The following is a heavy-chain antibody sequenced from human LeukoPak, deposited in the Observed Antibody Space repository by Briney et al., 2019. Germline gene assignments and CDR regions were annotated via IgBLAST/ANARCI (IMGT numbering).Heavy chain of an antibody. J-gene: IGHJ5*02. Sequence: ASVKVSCKAPGYTFTSYGISWVRQAPGQGLEWMGWISAYNGNTNYAQKLQGRVTMTTGTSTSTAYMELRSLRSDDTAVYYCARAGYSYGNNWFDPWGQGTLVTVSS. D-gene: IGHD5-18*01. CDR3: ARAGYSYGNNWFDP. V-gene: IGHV1-18*01. CDR1: GYTFTSYG. CDR2: ISAYNGNT.